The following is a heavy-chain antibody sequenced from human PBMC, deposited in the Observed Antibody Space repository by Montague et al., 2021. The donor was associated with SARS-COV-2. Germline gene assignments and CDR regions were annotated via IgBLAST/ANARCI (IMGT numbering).Heavy chain of an antibody. CDR1: GFTFSQYW. CDR3: AGLGMLASGPNWFDP. V-gene: IGHV3-7*03. Sequence: SLRLSCAAPGFTFSQYWMSWVRQAPGKELEWVANINQDGSEIYLVDSLKGRFSISRDNAKNSHYLQVNSLRAEDTAVYYCAGLGMLASGPNWFDPWGQGTPVTVSS. D-gene: IGHD7-27*01. CDR2: INQDGSEI. J-gene: IGHJ5*02.